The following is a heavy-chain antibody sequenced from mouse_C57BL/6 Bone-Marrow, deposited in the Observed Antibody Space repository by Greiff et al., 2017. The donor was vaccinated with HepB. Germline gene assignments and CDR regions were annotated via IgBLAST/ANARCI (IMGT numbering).Heavy chain of an antibody. CDR3: DYYGSSYGYYAMDY. V-gene: IGHV14-3*01. D-gene: IGHD1-1*01. Sequence: VQLQQSVAELVRPGASVKLSCTASGFNIKNTYMHWVKQRPEQGLEWIGRIDPANGNTKYAPKFQGKATITSDTSSNTAYLQLISLTSADTAIYYCDYYGSSYGYYAMDYWGQGTSVTVSS. CDR2: IDPANGNT. J-gene: IGHJ4*01. CDR1: GFNIKNTY.